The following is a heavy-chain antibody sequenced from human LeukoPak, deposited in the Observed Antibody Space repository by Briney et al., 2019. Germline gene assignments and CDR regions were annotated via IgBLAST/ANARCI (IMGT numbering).Heavy chain of an antibody. CDR3: AKSIAARRGFDY. J-gene: IGHJ4*02. D-gene: IGHD6-6*01. CDR1: GFTFSGSA. V-gene: IGHV3-73*01. Sequence: GGSLRLSCAASGFTFSGSAMHWVRQASGKGLEWVGRIRSKANSYATAYAASVKGRFTISRDDSKNTAYLQMNSLKTEDTAVYYCAKSIAARRGFDYWGQGTLVTVSS. CDR2: IRSKANSYAT.